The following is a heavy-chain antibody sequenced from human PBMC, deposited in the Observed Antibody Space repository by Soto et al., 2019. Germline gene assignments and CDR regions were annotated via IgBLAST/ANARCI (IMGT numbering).Heavy chain of an antibody. V-gene: IGHV3-30*18. D-gene: IGHD3-22*01. Sequence: QVQLVESGGGVVQPGRSLRLSCAASGFTFSSYGMHWVRQAPGKGLEWVAVISYDGSNKYYADSVKGRFTISRDNSKNTLYLQMNRLRAEDTAVYYCAKEGAMIVVALLGNWGQGTLVTVSS. J-gene: IGHJ4*02. CDR3: AKEGAMIVVALLGN. CDR2: ISYDGSNK. CDR1: GFTFSSYG.